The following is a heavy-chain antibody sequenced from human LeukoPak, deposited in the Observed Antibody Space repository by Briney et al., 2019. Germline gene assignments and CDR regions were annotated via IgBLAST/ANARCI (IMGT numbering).Heavy chain of an antibody. D-gene: IGHD2-2*01. J-gene: IGHJ4*02. CDR1: GYTFTGYY. Sequence: GASVKVSCKASGYTFTGYYMHWVRQAPGQGLEWMGWINPNSGGTNYAQKFQGRVTMTRDTSISTAYMELSRLRSDDTAVYYCAPIYQLLSGPFDYWGQGTLVTVSS. CDR2: INPNSGGT. V-gene: IGHV1-2*02. CDR3: APIYQLLSGPFDY.